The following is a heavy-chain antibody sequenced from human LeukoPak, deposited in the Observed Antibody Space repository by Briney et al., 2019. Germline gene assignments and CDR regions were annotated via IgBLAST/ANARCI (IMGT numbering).Heavy chain of an antibody. CDR2: ISSSSSYI. V-gene: IGHV3-21*01. CDR1: GFTFSSYS. CDR3: ARVNPHYDYVWGSYPSGLDY. J-gene: IGHJ4*02. D-gene: IGHD3-16*02. Sequence: GGSLRLSCAASGFTFSSYSMNWVRQAPGKGLEWVSSISSSSSYIYYADSVKGRFTISRDNAKNSLYLQMNSLRAEDTAVYYCARVNPHYDYVWGSYPSGLDYWGQGTLVTVSS.